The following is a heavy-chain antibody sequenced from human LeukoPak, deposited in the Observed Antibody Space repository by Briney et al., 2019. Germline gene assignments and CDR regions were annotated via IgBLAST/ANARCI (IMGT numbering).Heavy chain of an antibody. CDR2: INAGNGNT. CDR3: ASHCTNGVCYSVPPYNWFDP. Sequence: ASVKVSCKASGYTFTSYGISWVRQAPGQRLEWMGWINAGNGNTKYSQKFQGRVTITRDTSASTAYMELSSLRSEDTAVYYCASHCTNGVCYSVPPYNWFDPWGQGTLVTVSS. D-gene: IGHD2-8*01. J-gene: IGHJ5*02. V-gene: IGHV1-3*01. CDR1: GYTFTSYG.